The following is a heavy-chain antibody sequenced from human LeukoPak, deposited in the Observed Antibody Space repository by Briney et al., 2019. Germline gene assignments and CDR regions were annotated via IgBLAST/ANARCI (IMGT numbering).Heavy chain of an antibody. Sequence: SQTLSLTCAVSGGSISSGGYSWSWIRQPPGKGLEWIGYIYHSGSTYYNPSLKSRVTISVDRSKNQFSLKLSSVTAADTAVYYCARGYCSSTSCPFDPWGQGTLVTVSS. CDR1: GGSISSGGYS. CDR3: ARGYCSSTSCPFDP. J-gene: IGHJ5*02. D-gene: IGHD2-2*01. V-gene: IGHV4-30-2*01. CDR2: IYHSGST.